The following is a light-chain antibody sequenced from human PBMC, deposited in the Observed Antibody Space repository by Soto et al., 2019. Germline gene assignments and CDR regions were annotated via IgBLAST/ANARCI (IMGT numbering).Light chain of an antibody. CDR2: GAS. V-gene: IGKV3-20*01. J-gene: IGKJ2*01. Sequence: IVLTQSPDTLSLSPGERVTLSCRASHSVTSSHVAWYRQKPGQPPTLLIHGASSRAAGVADRFSGDGSGKDFTLTISRLEPEDFAVYLCQQYGNSPLTFGRGTKLEMK. CDR3: QQYGNSPLT. CDR1: HSVTSSH.